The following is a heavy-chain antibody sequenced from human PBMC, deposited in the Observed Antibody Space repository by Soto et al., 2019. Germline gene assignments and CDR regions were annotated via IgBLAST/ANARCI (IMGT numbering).Heavy chain of an antibody. CDR3: VKGTAVARQHFAN. Sequence: QVQLVESGGGVVQPERSLRLSCATSGFTFSDLGMHWVRQAPGRGLEWVAAISADGSDKYYVGSVQGRFTISRDNTKNALYLQMSSLRTEDTAVYYCVKGTAVARQHFANWGQGTLVTVSS. D-gene: IGHD6-19*01. V-gene: IGHV3-30*18. J-gene: IGHJ4*02. CDR2: ISADGSDK. CDR1: GFTFSDLG.